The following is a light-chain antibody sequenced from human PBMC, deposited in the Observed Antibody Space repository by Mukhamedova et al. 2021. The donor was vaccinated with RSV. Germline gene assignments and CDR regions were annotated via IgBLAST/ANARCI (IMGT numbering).Light chain of an antibody. Sequence: WYQRRVHGKAPKLLIYEASSLQSGVSSSFSGSGYGSEFTLTINSLQAEDFATYYCQQFYTYSQTFGQGTKVEVK. J-gene: IGKJ1*01. V-gene: IGKV1-5*03. CDR2: EAS. CDR3: QQFYTYSQT.